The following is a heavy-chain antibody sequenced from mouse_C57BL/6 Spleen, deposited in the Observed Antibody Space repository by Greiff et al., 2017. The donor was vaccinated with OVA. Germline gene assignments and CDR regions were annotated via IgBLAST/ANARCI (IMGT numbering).Heavy chain of an antibody. CDR3: ARSLLLRGYFDV. CDR2: INPSNGGT. D-gene: IGHD1-1*01. V-gene: IGHV1-39*01. Sequence: VQLQQSGPELVKPGASVKISCKASGYSFTDYNMNWVKQSNGKSLEWIGNINPSNGGTNYNEKFKSKATLTVDKSSSTAYMQLSSLTSEDSAVYYCARSLLLRGYFDVWGTGTTVTVSS. J-gene: IGHJ1*03. CDR1: GYSFTDYN.